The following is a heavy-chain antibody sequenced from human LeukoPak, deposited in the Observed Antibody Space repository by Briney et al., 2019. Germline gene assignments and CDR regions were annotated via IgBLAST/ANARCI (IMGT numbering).Heavy chain of an antibody. Sequence: PGGSLRLSCAASGFTFSRSAMSWVRQAPGKGLEWVSSISGSGSDTYHADSVKGRFTISRGNFKNTLYLQMNSLRAEDTAVYYCAKDPHDFTAYWGQGTLVTVSS. J-gene: IGHJ4*02. CDR3: AKDPHDFTAY. CDR2: ISGSGSDT. D-gene: IGHD2-21*02. V-gene: IGHV3-23*01. CDR1: GFTFSRSA.